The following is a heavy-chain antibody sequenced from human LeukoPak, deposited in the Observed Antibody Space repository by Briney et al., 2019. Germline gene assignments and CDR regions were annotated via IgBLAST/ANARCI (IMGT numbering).Heavy chain of an antibody. CDR2: IYYSGST. Sequence: SETLSLTCTVSGGSISSSSYYWGWIRQPPGKGLEWIGSIYYSGSTYYNPSLKSRVTISVDTSKNQFSLKLSSVTAADTAVYYCARRGESSSWSYFDYWGQGTLVTVSS. J-gene: IGHJ4*02. CDR3: ARRGESSSWSYFDY. CDR1: GGSISSSSYY. V-gene: IGHV4-39*01. D-gene: IGHD6-13*01.